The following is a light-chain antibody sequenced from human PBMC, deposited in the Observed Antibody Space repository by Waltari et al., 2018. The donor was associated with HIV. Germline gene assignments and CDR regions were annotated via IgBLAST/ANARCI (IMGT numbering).Light chain of an antibody. CDR2: DVT. Sequence: SALTQPASVSGSPGQSITISCLGASSDIGSFDYVSWYQQHPDKAPKLILYDVTLRPSGFSGRFDGSRSGSMASRTISGLQPEDEADYFCCSYSDSGTILFGGGTRVTVL. V-gene: IGLV2-14*03. J-gene: IGLJ2*01. CDR3: CSYSDSGTIL. CDR1: SSDIGSFDY.